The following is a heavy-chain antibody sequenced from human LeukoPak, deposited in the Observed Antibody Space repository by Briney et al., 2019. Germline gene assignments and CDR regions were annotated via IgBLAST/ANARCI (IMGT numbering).Heavy chain of an antibody. CDR1: EYNYPNYW. CDR2: IYPGVSSP. CDR3: TTAQDGNFYWDY. Sequence: GESLKISCQVSEYNYPNYWVGWVRQVPGKGLEWMGIIYPGVSSPYYSPSFQGHIIISADKSINAAYLQWDSLRASDTAIYFCTTAQDGNFYWDYWGQGTLVTVSS. D-gene: IGHD3-9*01. J-gene: IGHJ4*02. V-gene: IGHV5-51*01.